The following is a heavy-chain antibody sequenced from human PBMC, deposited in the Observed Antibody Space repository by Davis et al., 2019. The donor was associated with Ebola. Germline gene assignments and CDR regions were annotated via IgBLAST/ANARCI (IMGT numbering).Heavy chain of an antibody. D-gene: IGHD3-22*01. CDR1: GFTFRLYV. CDR2: ISYDGSNQ. J-gene: IGHJ4*02. CDR3: ASTLVVITNPFDY. Sequence: PGGSLRLSCAASGFTFRLYVIHWVRQAPGKGLEWVSLISYDGSNQNYADSVKGRFTISRDNSKNTLYLQMSSLRAEDTAVYYCASTLVVITNPFDYWGQGTLVTVSS. V-gene: IGHV3-30-3*01.